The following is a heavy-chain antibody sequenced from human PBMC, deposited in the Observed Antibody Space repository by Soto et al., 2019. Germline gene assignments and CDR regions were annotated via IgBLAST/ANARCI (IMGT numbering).Heavy chain of an antibody. Sequence: SETLSLTCTVSGGSISSGGYYWSWIRQHPGKGLEWIGYIYYSGSTYYNPSLKSRVAISLDTSKNQFSLKLSFVTAADTAVYYCASSLYRDVGDDAFDIWGQGTMVTVSS. CDR2: IYYSGST. CDR1: GGSISSGGYY. J-gene: IGHJ3*02. CDR3: ASSLYRDVGDDAFDI. D-gene: IGHD4-17*01. V-gene: IGHV4-31*03.